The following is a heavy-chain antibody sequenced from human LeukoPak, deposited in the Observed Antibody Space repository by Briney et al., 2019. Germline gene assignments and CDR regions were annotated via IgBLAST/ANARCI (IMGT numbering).Heavy chain of an antibody. CDR3: AELGITMIGGV. D-gene: IGHD3-10*02. CDR1: GFTFDDYA. CDR2: ISWNSDNI. Sequence: TGGSLRLSCAASGFTFDDYAMHWVRQAPGKGLEWVSGISWNSDNIGYADSVKGRFTISRDNAKNSLYLQMNSLRAEDTAVYYCAELGITMIGGVWGKGTTVTISS. V-gene: IGHV3-9*01. J-gene: IGHJ6*04.